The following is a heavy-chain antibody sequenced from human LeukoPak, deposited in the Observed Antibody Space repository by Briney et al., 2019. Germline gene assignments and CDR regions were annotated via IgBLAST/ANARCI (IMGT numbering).Heavy chain of an antibody. CDR2: FYYSGST. D-gene: IGHD3/OR15-3a*01. CDR3: ARQTGSGLFILP. Sequence: SETLSLTCTVSGGSISIYYWSWIRQPPGKGLEWIGYFYYSGSTNYNPSLKSRVTISLDTSKNQFSLRLTSVTAADTAVYYCARQTGSGLFILPGGQGTLVTVSS. V-gene: IGHV4-59*08. J-gene: IGHJ4*02. CDR1: GGSISIYY.